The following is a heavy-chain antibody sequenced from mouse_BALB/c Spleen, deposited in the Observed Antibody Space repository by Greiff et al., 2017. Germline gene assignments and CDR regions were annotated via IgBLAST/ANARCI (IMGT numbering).Heavy chain of an antibody. CDR2: INPYNDGT. D-gene: IGHD1-1*01. CDR3: ARGGTFITKTWFAY. Sequence: VQLKESGPELVKPGASVKMSCKASGYTFTSYVMHWVKQKPGQGLEWIGYINPYNDGTKYNEKFKGKATLTSDKSSSTAYMELSSLTSEDSAVYYCARGGTFITKTWFAYWGQGTLVTVSA. CDR1: GYTFTSYV. V-gene: IGHV1-14*01. J-gene: IGHJ3*01.